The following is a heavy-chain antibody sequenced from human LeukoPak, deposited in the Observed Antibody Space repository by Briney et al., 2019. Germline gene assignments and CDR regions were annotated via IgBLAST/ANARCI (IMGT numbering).Heavy chain of an antibody. J-gene: IGHJ4*02. D-gene: IGHD3-10*01. CDR2: ISSSSSHI. CDR3: ARGRGLPGPLDY. V-gene: IGHV3-21*01. Sequence: GGSMRLSCAASGFTFSSYSMNWVRQAPGKGLEWVSSISSSSSHIYYADSVKGRFTISRDNAKNSLYLQMNSLRAEDTAVYYCARGRGLPGPLDYWGQGTLVTVSS. CDR1: GFTFSSYS.